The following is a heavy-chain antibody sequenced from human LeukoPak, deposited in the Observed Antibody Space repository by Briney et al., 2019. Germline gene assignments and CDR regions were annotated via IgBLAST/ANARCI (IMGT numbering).Heavy chain of an antibody. CDR2: ISYDGSNK. CDR1: GFTFSSYG. CDR3: ARLMTTVVTDDFDY. V-gene: IGHV3-30*19. Sequence: PGGSLRLSCAASGFTFSSYGMHWVRQAPGKGLEWVAVISYDGSNKYYADSVKGRFTISRDNSKNTLYLQMNSLRAEDTAVYYCARLMTTVVTDDFDYWGQGTLVTVSS. J-gene: IGHJ4*02. D-gene: IGHD4-23*01.